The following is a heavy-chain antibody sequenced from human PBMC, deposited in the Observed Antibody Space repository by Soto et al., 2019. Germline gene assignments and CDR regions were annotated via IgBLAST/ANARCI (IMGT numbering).Heavy chain of an antibody. CDR2: VFHSGST. V-gene: IGHV4-59*01. D-gene: IGHD2-2*01. CDR1: GGSISTYF. J-gene: IGHJ4*02. Sequence: SETLSLTCSLSGGSISTYFWTWIRQPPGKGLEWIGYVFHSGSTNYNPSLKSRVTISVDTSKNQFSLKLSSVTAADAAVYYCARAEGCSGTSCYLVDYWGQGTLVTVSS. CDR3: ARAEGCSGTSCYLVDY.